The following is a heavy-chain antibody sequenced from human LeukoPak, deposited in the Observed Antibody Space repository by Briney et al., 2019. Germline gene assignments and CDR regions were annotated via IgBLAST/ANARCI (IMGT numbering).Heavy chain of an antibody. CDR3: SRAGDEGGNMGVDY. CDR2: INPSGGST. J-gene: IGHJ4*02. Sequence: ASVSLSCKASGYTFTSYYMHWVRQAPGQGLEWMGVINPSGGSTSYAQNFQGRVTINRASPTRTVYMKLSSRRSEDTAVYHWSRAGDEGGNMGVDYWNQGTLVTVSS. D-gene: IGHD4-23*01. CDR1: GYTFTSYY. V-gene: IGHV1-46*03.